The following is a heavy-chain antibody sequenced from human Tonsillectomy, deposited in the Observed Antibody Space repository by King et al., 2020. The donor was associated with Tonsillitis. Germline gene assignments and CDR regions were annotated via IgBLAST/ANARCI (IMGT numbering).Heavy chain of an antibody. CDR1: GFTFSSYW. CDR3: ARPSVGPTTKWFDP. V-gene: IGHV3-7*01. J-gene: IGHJ5*02. CDR2: INPAGSQK. D-gene: IGHD1-26*01. Sequence: VQLVESGGDLVKPGGSLRLSCADSGFTFSSYWMSWVRQAPGKGLEWVANINPAGSQKYYVDSVKGRFTISRDNAKNSLYLQMNSLRAEDTAVYFCARPSVGPTTKWFDPWGQGTLVTVSS.